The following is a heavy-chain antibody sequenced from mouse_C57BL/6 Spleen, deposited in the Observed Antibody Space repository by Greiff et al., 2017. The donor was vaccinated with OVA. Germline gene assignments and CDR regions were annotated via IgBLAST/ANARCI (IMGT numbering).Heavy chain of an antibody. J-gene: IGHJ4*01. D-gene: IGHD1-1*01. V-gene: IGHV2-5*01. CDR3: AKGITTVPYAMDY. Sequence: VQLVESGPGLVQPSQSLSITCTVSGFSLTSYGVHWVRQSPGKGLAWLGVIWRGGSTDYNAAFMSRLSITKDNSKSQVFFKMNSLQADDTAIYYCAKGITTVPYAMDYWGQGTSVTVSS. CDR1: GFSLTSYG. CDR2: IWRGGST.